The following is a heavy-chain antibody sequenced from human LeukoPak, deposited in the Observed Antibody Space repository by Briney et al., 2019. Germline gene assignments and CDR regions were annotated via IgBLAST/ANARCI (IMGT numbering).Heavy chain of an antibody. J-gene: IGHJ4*02. Sequence: ASVKVSCKASGYTFTSYGISWVRQAPGQGLEWMGWISAYNGNTNYAQKLQGRVTMTTDTSTSTAYMELRSLRSDDTAVYYRARSLEAITHFDYWGQGTLVTVSS. V-gene: IGHV1-18*01. CDR1: GYTFTSYG. CDR3: ARSLEAITHFDY. CDR2: ISAYNGNT. D-gene: IGHD3-3*01.